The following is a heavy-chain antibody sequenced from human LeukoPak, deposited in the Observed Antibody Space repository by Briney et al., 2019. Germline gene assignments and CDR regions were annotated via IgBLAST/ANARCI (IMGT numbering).Heavy chain of an antibody. CDR3: ATVLRGSTDWFDP. J-gene: IGHJ5*02. CDR2: IYTSGST. CDR1: GGSISSYY. V-gene: IGHV4-4*08. D-gene: IGHD1-26*01. Sequence: PSETLSLTCTVSGGSISSYYWSWIRQPPGKGLEWIGYIYTSGSTNYNPSPKSRVTISMDSSKNQFSLKLSSVTAADTAVYYCATVLRGSTDWFDPWGQGTLVTVSS.